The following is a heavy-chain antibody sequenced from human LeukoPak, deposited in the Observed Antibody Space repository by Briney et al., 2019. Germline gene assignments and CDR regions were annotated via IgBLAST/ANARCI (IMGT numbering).Heavy chain of an antibody. CDR1: GFTFSDYY. J-gene: IGHJ4*02. Sequence: PGGSLRLSCAASGFTFSDYYMSWIRQAPGKGLEWVSYISSSGSITYYADSVKGRFTISRDNAKNSLYLQMNSLRAEDMAVYYCARAYYDRTTYTAYHFDDWGQGTLVTVSS. CDR2: ISSSGSIT. V-gene: IGHV3-11*01. CDR3: ARAYYDRTTYTAYHFDD. D-gene: IGHD3-22*01.